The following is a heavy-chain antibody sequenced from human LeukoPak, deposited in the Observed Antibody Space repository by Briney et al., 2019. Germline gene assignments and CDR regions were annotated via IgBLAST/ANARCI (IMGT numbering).Heavy chain of an antibody. CDR3: ARDSSSWHYNWFDP. D-gene: IGHD6-13*01. J-gene: IGHJ5*02. CDR1: GYTFTGYY. V-gene: IGHV1-2*02. Sequence: ASVKVSCKASGYTFTGYYMHWVRQAPGQGLEWMGWINPNSGGTNYAQKFQGRVTMTTDTSTSTAYMELRSLRSDDTAVYYCARDSSSWHYNWFDPWGQGTLVTVSS. CDR2: INPNSGGT.